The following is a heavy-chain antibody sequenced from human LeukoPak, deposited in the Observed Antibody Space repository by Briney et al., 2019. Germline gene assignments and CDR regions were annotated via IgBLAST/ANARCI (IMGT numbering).Heavy chain of an antibody. J-gene: IGHJ5*02. CDR2: LNPDGSTT. Sequence: PGESLRLSCAASGFTFNRYWIHWVRQAPGKGLEWVSRLNPDGSTTTYAASVKGRFTISRDNAKNTVYLQMNSLRAEDTAVYYCARVLSGSWDWFDPWGQGTLVTVSS. CDR1: GFTFNRYW. V-gene: IGHV3-74*01. D-gene: IGHD3-22*01. CDR3: ARVLSGSWDWFDP.